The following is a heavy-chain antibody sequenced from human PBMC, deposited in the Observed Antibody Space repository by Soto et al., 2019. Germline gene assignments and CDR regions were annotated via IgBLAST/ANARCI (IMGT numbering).Heavy chain of an antibody. D-gene: IGHD2-15*01. CDR3: ASVVVVAATQYYYYYYGMDV. CDR1: GGTFSSYA. J-gene: IGHJ6*02. V-gene: IGHV1-69*01. CDR2: IIPIFGTA. Sequence: QVQLVQSGAEVKKPGSSVKVSCKASGGTFSSYAISWVRQAPGQGLEWMGGIIPIFGTANYAQKFQGRVTITADESTSTAYMELSSVRSEDTAVYYCASVVVVAATQYYYYYYGMDVWGQGTTVTVSS.